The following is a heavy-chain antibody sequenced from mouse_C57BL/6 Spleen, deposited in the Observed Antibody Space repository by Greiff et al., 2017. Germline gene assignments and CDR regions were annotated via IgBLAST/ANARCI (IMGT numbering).Heavy chain of an antibody. CDR2: IDPNSGGT. Sequence: QVQLKQPGAELVKPGASVKLSCKASGYTFTSYWMHWVKQRPGRGLEWIGRIDPNSGGTKYNEKFKSKATLTVDKPSSTAYMQLSSLTSEDSAVYYCARGETGSSYDYYAMDYWGQGTSVTVSS. D-gene: IGHD1-1*01. J-gene: IGHJ4*01. CDR3: ARGETGSSYDYYAMDY. CDR1: GYTFTSYW. V-gene: IGHV1-72*01.